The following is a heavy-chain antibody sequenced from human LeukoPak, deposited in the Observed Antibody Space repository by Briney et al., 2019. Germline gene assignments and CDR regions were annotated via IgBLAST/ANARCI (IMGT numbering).Heavy chain of an antibody. CDR2: ISGSGGST. J-gene: IGHJ6*04. V-gene: IGHV3-23*01. Sequence: GGSLRLSCAASGFTFSTYAMSWVRQAPGKGLEWVSTISGSGGSTYYADSVKGRFTISRDNSKNTLYLQMNSLRAEDTAVYYCARGQAVVVVAATHDYGMDVWGKGTTVTVSS. D-gene: IGHD2-15*01. CDR3: ARGQAVVVVAATHDYGMDV. CDR1: GFTFSTYA.